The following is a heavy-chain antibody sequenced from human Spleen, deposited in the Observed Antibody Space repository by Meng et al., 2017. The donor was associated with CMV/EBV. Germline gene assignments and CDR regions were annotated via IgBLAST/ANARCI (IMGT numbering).Heavy chain of an antibody. V-gene: IGHV4-4*02. Sequence: SETLSLTCAVSGGSISSSNWWSWVRQPPGKGLEWIGYIYYSGSTNYNPSLKSRVTISVDTSKNQFSLKLSSVTAADTAVYYCAKGSSAGWLYSDYWGQGTLVTVSS. D-gene: IGHD6-6*01. CDR2: IYYSGST. J-gene: IGHJ4*02. CDR3: AKGSSAGWLYSDY. CDR1: GGSISSSNW.